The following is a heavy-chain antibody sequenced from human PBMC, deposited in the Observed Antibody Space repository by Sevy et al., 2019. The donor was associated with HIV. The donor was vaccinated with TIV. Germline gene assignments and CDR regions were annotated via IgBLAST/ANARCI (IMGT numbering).Heavy chain of an antibody. V-gene: IGHV1-69*13. J-gene: IGHJ4*02. Sequence: ASVKVSCKTSGGIFRSNAISWVRQAPGQGLEWMGGIIAVFGTTNYAQKFQGRVTVTADESRGTAYMELSSLRSEDTAVYYCARDKYYYISGSFDYWGQGTPDTVSS. D-gene: IGHD3-10*01. CDR2: IIAVFGTT. CDR1: GGIFRSNA. CDR3: ARDKYYYISGSFDY.